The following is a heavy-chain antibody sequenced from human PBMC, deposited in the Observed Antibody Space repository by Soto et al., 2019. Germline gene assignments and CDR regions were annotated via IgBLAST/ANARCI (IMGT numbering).Heavy chain of an antibody. CDR3: ARLYGDYRYYYYGMDV. CDR2: IYYSGST. Sequence: SETLSLTCAVYGGSFSGYYWIWIRQPPAKGLEWIGSIYYSGSTYYNPSLKSRVTISVDTSKNQFSLKLSSVTAADTAVYYCARLYGDYRYYYYGMDVWGQGTTVTVSS. D-gene: IGHD4-17*01. V-gene: IGHV4-39*01. CDR1: GGSFSGYY. J-gene: IGHJ6*02.